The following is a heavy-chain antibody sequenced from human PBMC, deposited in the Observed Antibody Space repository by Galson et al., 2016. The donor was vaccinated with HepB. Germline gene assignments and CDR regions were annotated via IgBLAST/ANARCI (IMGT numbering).Heavy chain of an antibody. Sequence: QSGAEVKKPGESLRISCKGSGYRFTNNWIAWVRQMPGKGLEWMGIIYPDDSETTYSPSFQGQVTISADKSINTASLQWKSLKASDTAMYYCARLSGSYDSLSGSVTSKASGRYYQLWGQGTAVTVSS. CDR2: IYPDDSET. CDR3: ARLSGSYDSLSGSVTSKASGRYYQL. D-gene: IGHD3-3*01. V-gene: IGHV5-51*01. J-gene: IGHJ1*01. CDR1: GYRFTNNW.